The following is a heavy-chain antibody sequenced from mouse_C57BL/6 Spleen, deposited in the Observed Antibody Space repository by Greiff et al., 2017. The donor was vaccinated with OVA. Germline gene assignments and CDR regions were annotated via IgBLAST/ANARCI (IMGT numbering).Heavy chain of an antibody. J-gene: IGHJ2*01. Sequence: QVQLQQSGTDLVKPGASVKLSCKASGYTFTSYWMHWVKQRPGQGLEWIGNINPSNGGTNYNEKFKSKATLTVDKSSSTAYMQLSSLTSEDSAVYYCARGGFGTTVNGYYFDYWGQGTTLTVSS. CDR3: ARGGFGTTVNGYYFDY. V-gene: IGHV1-53*01. D-gene: IGHD1-1*01. CDR2: INPSNGGT. CDR1: GYTFTSYW.